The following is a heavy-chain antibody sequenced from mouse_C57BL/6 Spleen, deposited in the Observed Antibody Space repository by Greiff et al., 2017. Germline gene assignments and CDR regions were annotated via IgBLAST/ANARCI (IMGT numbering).Heavy chain of an antibody. D-gene: IGHD3-2*02. CDR3: ARYCAQATSPYYFDY. CDR2: IDPSDSET. CDR1: GYTFTSYW. J-gene: IGHJ2*01. V-gene: IGHV1-52*01. Sequence: QVQLQQPGAELVRPGSSVKLSCKASGYTFTSYWMHWVKQRPIQGLEWIGNIDPSDSETHYNQKFKDKATLTVDKSSSTAYMQLSSLTSEDSAVYYCARYCAQATSPYYFDYWGQGTTLTVSA.